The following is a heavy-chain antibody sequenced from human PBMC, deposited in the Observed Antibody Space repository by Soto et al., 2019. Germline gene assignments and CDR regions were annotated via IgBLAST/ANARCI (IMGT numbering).Heavy chain of an antibody. CDR1: GGFISSHIYY. D-gene: IGHD3-22*01. CDR3: ARQHYYDSSGYYVGY. Sequence: HPQLQASGPGLVTPSETLSLTCTISGGFISSHIYYCGWLRQPPWKALDWIGNIPYSGSSYYDSSLKTPVAISVDTSENQFALKWSSLTAAYTDVYYCARQHYYDSSGYYVGYWGQGTLSTVSS. V-gene: IGHV4-39*01. CDR2: IPYSGSS. J-gene: IGHJ4*02.